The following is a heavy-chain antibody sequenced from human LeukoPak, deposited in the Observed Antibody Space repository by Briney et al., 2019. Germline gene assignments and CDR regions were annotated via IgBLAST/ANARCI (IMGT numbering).Heavy chain of an antibody. CDR2: ISSSGSTI. CDR3: ARDLARDYVWGSYRPGNYFDY. J-gene: IGHJ4*02. V-gene: IGHV3-11*01. Sequence: GGSLRLSCAASGFTFSDYYMSWIRQAPGKGLEWVSYISSSGSTIYYADSVKGRFTISRDNAKNSLYLQMNSLRAEDTAVYYCARDLARDYVWGSYRPGNYFDYWGQGTLVTVSS. CDR1: GFTFSDYY. D-gene: IGHD3-16*02.